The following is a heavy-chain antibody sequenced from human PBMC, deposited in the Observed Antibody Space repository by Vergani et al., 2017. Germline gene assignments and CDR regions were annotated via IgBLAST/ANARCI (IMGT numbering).Heavy chain of an antibody. CDR1: GYTFTDYA. J-gene: IGHJ4*02. Sequence: QVQLVQSGSELKKPGASVKVSCEASGYTFTDYAMTWVRQAPGQGLEWMGWINTNTGNPTYAQGFTGRFVFSLDTSVSTAYLQLNSLKAEDTAVYYCARDYLSDPDWLLDYWGQGTLVTVSS. CDR3: ARDYLSDPDWLLDY. CDR2: INTNTGNP. D-gene: IGHD3-9*01. V-gene: IGHV7-4-1*02.